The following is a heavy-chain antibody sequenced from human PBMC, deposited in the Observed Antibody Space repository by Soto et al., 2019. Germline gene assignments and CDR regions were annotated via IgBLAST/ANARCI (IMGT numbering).Heavy chain of an antibody. CDR3: VRTIQPGTTTYFDY. CDR2: ISYDGSNK. J-gene: IGHJ4*02. CDR1: DSPSVTTT. Sequence: GGSLDSPVQSLDSPSVTTTWTGSARLQGRGWSGLAVISYDGSNKYYAASVKGRFTFSRDDSKNSVYLQMNSLKTEDTAVYYCVRTIQPGTTTYFDYWGQGTLVTVSS. V-gene: IGHV3-72*01. D-gene: IGHD1-1*01.